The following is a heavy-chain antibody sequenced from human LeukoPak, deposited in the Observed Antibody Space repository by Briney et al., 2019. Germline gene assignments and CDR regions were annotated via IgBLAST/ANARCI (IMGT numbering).Heavy chain of an antibody. CDR2: INHSGIT. D-gene: IGHD3-22*01. CDR1: GYSISSGYY. J-gene: IGHJ4*02. V-gene: IGHV4-38-2*01. Sequence: SETLSLTCAVSGYSISSGYYWGWIRQPPGKGLEWIGEINHSGITNYNPSLKSRVTISVDTSKNQFSLKLSSVTAADTAVYYCARGAYYYDSSGYSPRLVYWGQGTLVTVSS. CDR3: ARGAYYYDSSGYSPRLVY.